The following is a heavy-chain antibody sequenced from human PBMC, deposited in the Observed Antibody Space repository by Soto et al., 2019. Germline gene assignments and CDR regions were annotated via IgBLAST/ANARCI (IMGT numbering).Heavy chain of an antibody. D-gene: IGHD3-10*01. CDR3: ARVYGSGRYYYYYMDV. CDR1: GGSFSGYY. J-gene: IGHJ6*03. V-gene: IGHV4-34*01. CDR2: INHSGST. Sequence: SETLSLTCAVYGGSFSGYYWSWIRQPPGKGLEWIGEINHSGSTNYNPSLKSRVTISVDTSKNQFSLKLSSVTAADTAVYYCARVYGSGRYYYYYMDVWGEGTTVTVSS.